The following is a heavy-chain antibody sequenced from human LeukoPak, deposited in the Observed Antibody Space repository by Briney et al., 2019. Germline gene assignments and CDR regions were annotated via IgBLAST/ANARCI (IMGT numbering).Heavy chain of an antibody. V-gene: IGHV3-7*01. J-gene: IGHJ4*02. D-gene: IGHD2-2*01. Sequence: GGSLRLSCAASGFTFRSYWMSWVRQAPGKGLEWVANIKEDGSEKKYVDSVKGRFTISRDNAKNSLYLQMNSLRVEDTAVYYCARTSWLEYWGQGILVTVSS. CDR1: GFTFRSYW. CDR2: IKEDGSEK. CDR3: ARTSWLEY.